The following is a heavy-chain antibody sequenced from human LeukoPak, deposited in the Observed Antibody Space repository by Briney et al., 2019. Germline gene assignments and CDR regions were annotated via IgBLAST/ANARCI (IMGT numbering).Heavy chain of an antibody. D-gene: IGHD3-10*01. J-gene: IGHJ5*02. CDR2: IYYSGST. Sequence: PSQTLSLTCTVSAGSISSGGYYWSWIRQHPGKGLEWMGYIYYSGSTYYNPSLKSRVTISVDTSKNQFSLKLSSVTAADTAVYYCARDRGGYYGSGTKFDPWGQGTLVTVSS. CDR3: ARDRGGYYGSGTKFDP. CDR1: AGSISSGGYY. V-gene: IGHV4-31*03.